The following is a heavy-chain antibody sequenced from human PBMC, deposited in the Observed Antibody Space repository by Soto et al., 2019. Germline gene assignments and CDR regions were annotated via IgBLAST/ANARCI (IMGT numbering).Heavy chain of an antibody. V-gene: IGHV1-2*04. CDR1: GYVFTGYY. D-gene: IGHD3-10*01. Sequence: ASVKISCKASGYVFTGYYMHWVRQAPGQGLEWMGWINPNSGGTNYAQKFQGWVTMTRDTSISTAYMELSRLRSDDTAVYYCARGPLITMVRGVMWAFDIWGQGTTVTV. J-gene: IGHJ3*02. CDR2: INPNSGGT. CDR3: ARGPLITMVRGVMWAFDI.